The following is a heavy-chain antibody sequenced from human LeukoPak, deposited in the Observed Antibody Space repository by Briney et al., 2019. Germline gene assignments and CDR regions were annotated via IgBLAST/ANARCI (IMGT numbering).Heavy chain of an antibody. J-gene: IGHJ4*02. D-gene: IGHD2-21*01. Sequence: TGGPLSLPCAGPGLPFSSNAVNGSPRPPGKGREGGPVIWEDGSVNYYPDSVKGRFTISRDKSRNTVYLQMNSLRDEDTAVYYCARVRKPTKNSGYYLDYWGQGTLATVSS. CDR2: IWEDGSVN. V-gene: IGHV3-33*01. CDR3: ARVRKPTKNSGYYLDY. CDR1: GLPFSSNA.